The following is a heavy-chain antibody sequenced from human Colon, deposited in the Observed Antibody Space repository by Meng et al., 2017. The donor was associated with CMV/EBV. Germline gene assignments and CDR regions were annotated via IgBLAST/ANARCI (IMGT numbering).Heavy chain of an antibody. J-gene: IGHJ4*02. Sequence: GGSLRLSCVASGFTFDSFDMNWVRQAPGKGLEWVSCINWNGGSTYYADSVKGRFTISRDNAKKSLYLDMSSLGPEDTALYYCARRDEVDTFMAFDSWGQGTRVTVSS. CDR3: ARRDEVDTFMAFDS. CDR1: GFTFDSFD. CDR2: INWNGGST. D-gene: IGHD5-18*01. V-gene: IGHV3-20*04.